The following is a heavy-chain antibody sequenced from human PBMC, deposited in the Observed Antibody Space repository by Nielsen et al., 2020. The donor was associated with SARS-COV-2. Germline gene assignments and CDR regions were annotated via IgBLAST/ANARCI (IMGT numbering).Heavy chain of an antibody. CDR2: INHSGST. D-gene: IGHD6-13*01. Sequence: RQAPGKGLEWIGEINHSGSTNYNPSLKSRVTISVDTSKNQFSLKLSSVTAADTAVYYCARDRGIAAAGTSTLHYYYYGMDVWGQGTTVTVSS. CDR3: ARDRGIAAAGTSTLHYYYYGMDV. V-gene: IGHV4-34*01. J-gene: IGHJ6*02.